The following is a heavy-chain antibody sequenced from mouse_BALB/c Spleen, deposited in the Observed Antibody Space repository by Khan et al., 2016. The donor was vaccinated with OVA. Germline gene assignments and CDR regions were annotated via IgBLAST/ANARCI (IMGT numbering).Heavy chain of an antibody. Sequence: QVQLKESGPGLVAPSQNLSITCTVSGFSLTTYGVHWVRQAPGKGLEWLGVIWAGGSTNYNSALMSRLSISKDNSKSQVFLKMNHLQTDDTAMYYCARAYYYGAWFAYWGQGTLVTVSA. V-gene: IGHV2-9*02. CDR1: GFSLTTYG. CDR3: ARAYYYGAWFAY. J-gene: IGHJ3*01. CDR2: IWAGGST. D-gene: IGHD1-1*01.